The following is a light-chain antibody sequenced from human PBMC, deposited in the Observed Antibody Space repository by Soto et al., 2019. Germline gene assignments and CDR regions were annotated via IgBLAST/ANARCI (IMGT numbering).Light chain of an antibody. CDR2: DTS. V-gene: IGKV3-11*01. Sequence: ELVLTQSPATLSLSPGERATLSCRASQSVSRDLAWYQQTPGQAPRLLIYDTSNRATGIPARFSGSGSGTDFTLIISSLEPEDFALYFCQQRSDWPQITFGQGTRLEIK. CDR3: QQRSDWPQIT. J-gene: IGKJ5*01. CDR1: QSVSRD.